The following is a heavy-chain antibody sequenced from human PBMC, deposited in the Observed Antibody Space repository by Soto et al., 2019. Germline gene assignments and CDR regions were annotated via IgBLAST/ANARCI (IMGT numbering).Heavy chain of an antibody. Sequence: GGSLRLSCAASGFTFSGYSMNWVRQAPGKGLEWVSSISSSSSYIYYADSVKGRFTISRDNAKNSLYLQMNSLRAEDTAVYYCARNPWKRPKLLYSGYENPDYWGQGTLVTVSS. CDR2: ISSSSSYI. J-gene: IGHJ4*02. CDR3: ARNPWKRPKLLYSGYENPDY. CDR1: GFTFSGYS. D-gene: IGHD5-12*01. V-gene: IGHV3-21*01.